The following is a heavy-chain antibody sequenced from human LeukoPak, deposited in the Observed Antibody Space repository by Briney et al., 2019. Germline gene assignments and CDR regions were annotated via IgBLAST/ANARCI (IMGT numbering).Heavy chain of an antibody. J-gene: IGHJ4*02. Sequence: PGGSLRLSCAASGFTFSTYEMNWVRQAPGKGLEWVSYISTSGSTIYYADSVKGRFTISRDNAKNSLYLQMNSLRAEDTAVYYCASFDHGDYEPDYWGQGTLVTVSS. CDR1: GFTFSTYE. CDR2: ISTSGSTI. V-gene: IGHV3-48*03. D-gene: IGHD4-17*01. CDR3: ASFDHGDYEPDY.